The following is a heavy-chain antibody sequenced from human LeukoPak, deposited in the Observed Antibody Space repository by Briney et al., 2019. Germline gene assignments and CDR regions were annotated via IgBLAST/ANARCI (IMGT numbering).Heavy chain of an antibody. Sequence: GGSLRLSCAASGFTFNNYTMNWVRQAPGKGLEWVSVISTSGSGTYYADSVKGRFTISRDNSKNTLYLQLNNLRAEDTAVYYCAKIGGALDAFDIWGQGTMVTVSS. CDR2: ISTSGSGT. D-gene: IGHD3-16*01. CDR1: GFTFNNYT. CDR3: AKIGGALDAFDI. V-gene: IGHV3-23*01. J-gene: IGHJ3*02.